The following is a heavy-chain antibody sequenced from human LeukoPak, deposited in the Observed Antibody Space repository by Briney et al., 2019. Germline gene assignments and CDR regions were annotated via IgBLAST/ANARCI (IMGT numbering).Heavy chain of an antibody. CDR3: ARARFGAAGADY. Sequence: GGSPRLSCAASEFTFVRYAMNWVRQAPGKGLEWVSYISSSSFKIGYADSVKGRFTISRDNSKNSLYLQMNSLRAEDTAVYYCARARFGAAGADYWGQGTLVTVSS. J-gene: IGHJ4*02. V-gene: IGHV3-48*04. CDR2: ISSSSFKI. D-gene: IGHD3-3*01. CDR1: EFTFVRYA.